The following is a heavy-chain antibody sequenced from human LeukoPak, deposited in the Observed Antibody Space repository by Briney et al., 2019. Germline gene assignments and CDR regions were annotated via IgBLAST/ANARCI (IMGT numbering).Heavy chain of an antibody. D-gene: IGHD2-2*01. CDR2: IYNDGSTT. Sequence: GFLRLSCAGSGFTFSSYLMHWVRQAPGKGLVWVSRIYNDGSTTSYADSVKGRFTISRDNAKNTLYLQMNSLRAKDTAVYYCAREFTSRSFDPWGQGTLVTVSS. J-gene: IGHJ5*02. CDR3: AREFTSRSFDP. CDR1: GFTFSSYL. V-gene: IGHV3-74*01.